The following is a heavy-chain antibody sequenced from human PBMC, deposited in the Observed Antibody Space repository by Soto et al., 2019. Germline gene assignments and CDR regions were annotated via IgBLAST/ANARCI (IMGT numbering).Heavy chain of an antibody. CDR3: ARGYCTTTICDPWFDP. CDR2: IYPGDSDT. CDR1: EYSFTSYW. D-gene: IGHD2-2*01. V-gene: IGHV5-51*01. J-gene: IGHJ5*02. Sequence: LKISCTGVEYSFTSYWIGWVRQMPGKGLEWMGIIYPGDSDTRYSPSFQGQVTISADKSITTAYLQWSSLKASDTAMYYCARGYCTTTICDPWFDPWGQGTLVTVSS.